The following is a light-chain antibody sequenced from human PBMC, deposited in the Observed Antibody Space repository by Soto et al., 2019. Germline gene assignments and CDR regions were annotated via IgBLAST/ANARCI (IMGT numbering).Light chain of an antibody. CDR2: RIS. V-gene: IGKV3-20*01. J-gene: IGKJ1*01. CDR3: QQYDNAPQT. Sequence: EIVLTQSPGTLSLSPGERATLSCRASQSVGRNYLAWYQQKPGQAPRLLIHRISTRATGIPDRFSGSGFATDFTLTISRLEPEDFEVYYCQQYDNAPQTLGQGTKVDIK. CDR1: QSVGRNY.